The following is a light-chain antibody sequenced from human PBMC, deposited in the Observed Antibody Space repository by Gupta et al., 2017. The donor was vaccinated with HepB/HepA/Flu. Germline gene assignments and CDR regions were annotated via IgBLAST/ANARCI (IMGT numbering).Light chain of an antibody. CDR2: DVN. J-gene: IGLJ3*02. CDR3: CSYAGGYTWV. CDR1: SSDVGGYEY. V-gene: IGLV2-11*01. Sequence: QSALTQPRSVSGSPGQSVTISCTGTSSDVGGYEYVSWYQQHPGKAPKLMIYDVNQRPSGVPDRFSGSKSGNTASLTISGLQAEDEADYYCCSYAGGYTWVFGGGTKLTVL.